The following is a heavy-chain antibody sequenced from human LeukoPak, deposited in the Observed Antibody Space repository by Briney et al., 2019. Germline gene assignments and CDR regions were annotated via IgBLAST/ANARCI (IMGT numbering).Heavy chain of an antibody. CDR1: GFTFSDYY. Sequence: PGGSLRLSCAASGFTFSDYYMNWVRQAPGKGLEWISYISISGFTVYYADSVKGRFTISRDNAKNSLYLQMNSLRAEDMALYYCAKDIGVVPAAPGGYFDYWGQGTLVTVSS. V-gene: IGHV3-11*01. CDR2: ISISGFTV. CDR3: AKDIGVVPAAPGGYFDY. D-gene: IGHD2-2*01. J-gene: IGHJ4*02.